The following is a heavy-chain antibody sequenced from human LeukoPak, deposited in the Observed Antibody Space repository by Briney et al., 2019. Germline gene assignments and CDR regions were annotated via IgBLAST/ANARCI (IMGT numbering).Heavy chain of an antibody. J-gene: IGHJ6*02. D-gene: IGHD3-16*01. Sequence: SVKVSCKASGGTFSSYAISWVRQVPGQGLEWMGRIIPILGITNYAQKFQGRVTITADKFTSTAYMELGSLRSEDTAVYYCARDEYYSNYYYGMDVWGQGTTVTVSS. CDR3: ARDEYYSNYYYGMDV. CDR2: IIPILGIT. CDR1: GGTFSSYA. V-gene: IGHV1-69*04.